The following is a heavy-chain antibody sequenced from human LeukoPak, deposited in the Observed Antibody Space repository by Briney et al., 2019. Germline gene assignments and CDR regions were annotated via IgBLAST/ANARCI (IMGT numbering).Heavy chain of an antibody. J-gene: IGHJ4*02. D-gene: IGHD4-17*01. CDR2: IKQDGSEK. Sequence: GGSLRLSCAASGFTFSSYWMSWVRQAPGKGLKWVANIKQDGSEKYYVDSVKGRFTISRDNAKNSLYLQMNSLRAEDTAVYYCARDSAKTTVTTLDYWGQGTLVTVSS. V-gene: IGHV3-7*01. CDR3: ARDSAKTTVTTLDY. CDR1: GFTFSSYW.